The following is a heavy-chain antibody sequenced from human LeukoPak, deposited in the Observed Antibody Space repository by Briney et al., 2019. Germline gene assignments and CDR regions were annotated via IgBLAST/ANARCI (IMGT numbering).Heavy chain of an antibody. J-gene: IGHJ5*02. CDR3: ARELLGYCSSTSCYWFDP. Sequence: SETLSLTCTVSGGSISSYYWSWIRQPAGKGLEWIGRIYTSGSTNYNPSLKSRATMSVDTSKNQFSLKLSSVTAADTAVYYCARELLGYCSSTSCYWFDPWGQGTLVTVSS. V-gene: IGHV4-4*07. D-gene: IGHD2-2*01. CDR2: IYTSGST. CDR1: GGSISSYY.